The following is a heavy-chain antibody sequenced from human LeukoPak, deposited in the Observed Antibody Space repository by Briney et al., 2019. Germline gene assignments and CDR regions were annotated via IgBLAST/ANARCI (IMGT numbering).Heavy chain of an antibody. Sequence: SETLALTCTVSDGSINNYYWTWIRQPAGKGLEWIGRIYTSDNTIYNPSLRGRVTMSVDTSKSQFSLRLTSVTAADTAVYFCARGFVPAGMAPYHYMDVWGKGTTVTVSS. D-gene: IGHD2-2*01. J-gene: IGHJ6*03. CDR2: IYTSDNT. CDR3: ARGFVPAGMAPYHYMDV. CDR1: DGSINNYY. V-gene: IGHV4-4*07.